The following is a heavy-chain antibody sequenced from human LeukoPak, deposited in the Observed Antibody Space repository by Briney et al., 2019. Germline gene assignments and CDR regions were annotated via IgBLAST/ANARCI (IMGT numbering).Heavy chain of an antibody. CDR3: ARDHRGGLNWFDP. D-gene: IGHD3-10*01. CDR2: INPNSGGT. CDR1: GYTFIGYY. Sequence: ASVKVSCKASGYTFIGYYMHWVRQAPGQGLEWMGWINPNSGGTNYAQKFQGRVTMTRDTSISTAYMELSRLRSDDTAVYYCARDHRGGLNWFDPWGQGTLVTVSS. V-gene: IGHV1-2*02. J-gene: IGHJ5*02.